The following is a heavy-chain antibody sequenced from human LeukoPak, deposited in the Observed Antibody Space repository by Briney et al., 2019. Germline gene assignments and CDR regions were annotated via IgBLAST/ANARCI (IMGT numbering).Heavy chain of an antibody. CDR3: ARVVVVPAAMSGWFDP. Sequence: GASVKVSCKASGGTFSSYAISWVRQAPGQGLEWMGRIIPILGIANYAQKFQGRVTITADKSTSTAYMELSSLRSEDTAVYYCARVVVVPAAMSGWFDPWGQGTLVTVSS. J-gene: IGHJ5*02. V-gene: IGHV1-69*04. D-gene: IGHD2-2*01. CDR1: GGTFSSYA. CDR2: IIPILGIA.